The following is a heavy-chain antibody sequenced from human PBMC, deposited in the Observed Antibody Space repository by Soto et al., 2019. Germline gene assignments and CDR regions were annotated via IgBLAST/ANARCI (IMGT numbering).Heavy chain of an antibody. CDR3: ARMGYCSGGSCYPGTGDY. Sequence: QVQLVQSGAEVKKPRASVKVSCTASGYSFTSYGISWVRQAPGQGLEWMGWISAYNGNTAYAQKLQGRVTMTTDTSTNTAYMDLRSLRSDDTALYYCARMGYCSGGSCYPGTGDYWGQGTLVTVSS. V-gene: IGHV1-18*04. D-gene: IGHD2-15*01. CDR1: GYSFTSYG. J-gene: IGHJ4*02. CDR2: ISAYNGNT.